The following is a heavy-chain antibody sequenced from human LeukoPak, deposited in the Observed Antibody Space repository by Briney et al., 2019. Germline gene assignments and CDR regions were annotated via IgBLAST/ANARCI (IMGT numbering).Heavy chain of an antibody. CDR1: GVSISSSSYY. CDR2: IYYSGST. D-gene: IGHD6-13*01. Sequence: SETLSLTCTVPGVSISSSSYYWGWIRQPPGKGLEWIGSIYYSGSTYYNPSLKSRVTISVDTSKNQFSLKLSPVTAADTAVYYCARDSSWGQGTLVTVSS. V-gene: IGHV4-39*01. J-gene: IGHJ4*02. CDR3: ARDSS.